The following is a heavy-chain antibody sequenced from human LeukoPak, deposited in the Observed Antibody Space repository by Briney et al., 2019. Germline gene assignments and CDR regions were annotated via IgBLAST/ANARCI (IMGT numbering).Heavy chain of an antibody. CDR2: INPNSGGT. CDR3: ARRPHQLAAGWFDP. V-gene: IGHV1-2*02. Sequence: ASVKVSCKASGYTFTGYYMHWVRQAPGQGLEWMGWINPNSGGTNYAQKFQGRVTMTRDASISTAYMELSRLRSDDTAVYYCARRPHQLAAGWFDPWGQGTLVTVPS. CDR1: GYTFTGYY. D-gene: IGHD1-1*01. J-gene: IGHJ5*02.